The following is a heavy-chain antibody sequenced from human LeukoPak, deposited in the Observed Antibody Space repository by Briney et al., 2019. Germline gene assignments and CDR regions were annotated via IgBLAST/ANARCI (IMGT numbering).Heavy chain of an antibody. D-gene: IGHD6-13*01. V-gene: IGHV4-34*01. CDR3: ARAPGVAAAGFNWFDP. Sequence: PSETLSLTCAVYGGSFSGYYWSWIRQPPGKGLEWIGEINHSGSTNYNPSLKSRVTISVDTSKNQFSLKLSSVTAADTAVYYCARAPGVAAAGFNWFDPWGQGTLVTVSS. J-gene: IGHJ5*02. CDR1: GGSFSGYY. CDR2: INHSGST.